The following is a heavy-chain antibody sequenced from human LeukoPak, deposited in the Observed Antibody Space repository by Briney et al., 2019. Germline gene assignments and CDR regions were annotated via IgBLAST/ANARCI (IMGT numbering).Heavy chain of an antibody. J-gene: IGHJ6*04. CDR1: GFTFSSYE. CDR3: AELGITMIGGV. V-gene: IGHV3-48*03. Sequence: GGSLRLSFAASGFTFSSYEMSWVRPAPGKGLEWVSYISSSGSTIYYADSVKGRFTISRDNAKNSLYLQMNSLRAEDTAVYYCAELGITMIGGVWGKGTTVTISS. CDR2: ISSSGSTI. D-gene: IGHD3-10*02.